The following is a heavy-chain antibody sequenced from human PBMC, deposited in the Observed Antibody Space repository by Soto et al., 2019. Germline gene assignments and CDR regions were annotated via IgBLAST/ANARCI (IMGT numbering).Heavy chain of an antibody. V-gene: IGHV2-5*02. D-gene: IGHD4-17*01. CDR1: GFSLSTSGVG. CDR3: AHPHDYGEPAPRWFDP. Sequence: QITLKESGPTLVKPTQTLTLTCTFSGFSLSTSGVGVGWIRQPPGKALEWLALIYWDDDKRYSPSLKSRLTISKDTSKTQVVLTTTHMDPVDTATYYCAHPHDYGEPAPRWFDPWGQGTLVTVSS. CDR2: IYWDDDK. J-gene: IGHJ5*02.